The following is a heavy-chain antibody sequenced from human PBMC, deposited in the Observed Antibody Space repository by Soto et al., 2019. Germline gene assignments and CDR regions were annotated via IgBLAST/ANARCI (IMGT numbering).Heavy chain of an antibody. CDR3: AKGGRQWLVTSDFNY. CDR1: GFTFSDYA. J-gene: IGHJ4*02. Sequence: ESGGGVVQPGRSLRLSCAASGFTFSDYAMHWVRQAPGKGLEWVAVVSHDGRNTHYADSVKGRFTISRDSSKNTVSLEMTSLRPEDTAVYYCAKGGRQWLVTSDFNYWGQGALVTVSS. D-gene: IGHD6-19*01. V-gene: IGHV3-30*18. CDR2: VSHDGRNT.